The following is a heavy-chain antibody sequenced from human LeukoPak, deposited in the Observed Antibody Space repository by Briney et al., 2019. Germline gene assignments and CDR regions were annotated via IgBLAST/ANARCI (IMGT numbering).Heavy chain of an antibody. J-gene: IGHJ3*02. D-gene: IGHD5-12*01. Sequence: GGSLRLSCAASGFTFSSYGMHWVRQAPGKGLEWVAVIWYDGSNKYYADSVKGRFTISRDNSKNTLYLQMNSLRAEDTAVYYCARDGGGRAVATSVRAFDIWGQGTMVTVSS. V-gene: IGHV3-33*01. CDR1: GFTFSSYG. CDR3: ARDGGGRAVATSVRAFDI. CDR2: IWYDGSNK.